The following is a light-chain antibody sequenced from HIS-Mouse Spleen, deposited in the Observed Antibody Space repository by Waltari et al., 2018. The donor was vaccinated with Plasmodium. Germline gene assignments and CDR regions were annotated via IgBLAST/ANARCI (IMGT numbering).Light chain of an antibody. CDR3: SSYAGSNNLV. Sequence: QSALTQPTSASVSPGQSVTISCTGTRSDVGGYNSVSWYQQNPGKAPKLMIYEVSKRPSGVPDRFSGSKSGNTASLTVSGLQAEDEADYYCSSYAGSNNLVFGGGTKLTVL. CDR1: RSDVGGYNS. CDR2: EVS. J-gene: IGLJ2*01. V-gene: IGLV2-8*01.